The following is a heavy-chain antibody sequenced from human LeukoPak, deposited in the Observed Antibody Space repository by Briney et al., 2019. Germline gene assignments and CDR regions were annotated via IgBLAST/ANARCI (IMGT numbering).Heavy chain of an antibody. CDR2: IYYSGIT. V-gene: IGHV4-59*01. CDR3: ARTTIAVAGIFDY. Sequence: SETLSLTCAVYGGSFSGYYWSWIRQPPGKGLEWIGYIYYSGITNYNPSLKSRVTISVDTSKNQFSLKLSSVTAADTAVYYCARTTIAVAGIFDYWGQGTLVTVSS. D-gene: IGHD6-19*01. J-gene: IGHJ4*02. CDR1: GGSFSGYY.